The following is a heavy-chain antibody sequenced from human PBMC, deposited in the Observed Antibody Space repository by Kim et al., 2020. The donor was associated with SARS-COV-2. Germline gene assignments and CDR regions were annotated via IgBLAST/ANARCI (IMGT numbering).Heavy chain of an antibody. Sequence: GGSLRLSCAASGFTFSSYAMSWVRQAPGKGLEWVSVIYSGGSSTYYADSVKGRFTISRDNSKNTLYLQMNSLRAEDTAVYYCAKEGVAGKYFDYWGQGTLVTVSS. D-gene: IGHD6-19*01. CDR1: GFTFSSYA. V-gene: IGHV3-23*03. J-gene: IGHJ4*02. CDR3: AKEGVAGKYFDY. CDR2: IYSGGSST.